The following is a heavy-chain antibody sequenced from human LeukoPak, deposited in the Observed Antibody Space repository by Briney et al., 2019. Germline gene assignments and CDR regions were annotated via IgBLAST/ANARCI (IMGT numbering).Heavy chain of an antibody. Sequence: PGGSLRLSCAASGFTVSSNYMSWVRQAPGKGLEWVSVIYSDGSGGGTYYADSVKGRFTISRDNSKNTLYLQMNSLRAEDTAVYYCAAGVVVLPLDVWGQGTTVTVSS. D-gene: IGHD2-15*01. V-gene: IGHV3-66*01. CDR1: GFTVSSNY. CDR3: AAGVVVLPLDV. CDR2: IYSDGSGGGT. J-gene: IGHJ6*02.